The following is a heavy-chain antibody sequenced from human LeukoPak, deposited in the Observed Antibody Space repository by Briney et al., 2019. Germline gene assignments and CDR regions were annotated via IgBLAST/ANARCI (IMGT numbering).Heavy chain of an antibody. D-gene: IGHD1/OR15-1a*01. J-gene: IGHJ2*01. CDR3: ARGTGGWYFDL. Sequence: SAPLSLTCTVSGGSIISYYWSWIRQPPGKGLEWIGYIYYSGSTNYNPSLKSRVTISIDTSKNQFSLKLTSVTAADTAVYYCARGTGGWYFDLWGRGILVTVSS. V-gene: IGHV4-59*01. CDR1: GGSIISYY. CDR2: IYYSGST.